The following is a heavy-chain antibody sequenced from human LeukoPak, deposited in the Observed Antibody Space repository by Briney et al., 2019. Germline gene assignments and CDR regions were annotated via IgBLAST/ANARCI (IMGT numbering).Heavy chain of an antibody. J-gene: IGHJ3*02. D-gene: IGHD2-15*01. Sequence: GGSLRLSCAASGLTVRSNYMNWVRQAPGKGLEWVSLIFGDNRTHYADSVRGRFSISWDDSKNTVYLEMNTLRVEDTAVYYCTRKYCSGGSCLDDIFDIWGQGTIVTVSS. CDR3: TRKYCSGGSCLDDIFDI. CDR2: IFGDNRT. CDR1: GLTVRSNY. V-gene: IGHV3-53*01.